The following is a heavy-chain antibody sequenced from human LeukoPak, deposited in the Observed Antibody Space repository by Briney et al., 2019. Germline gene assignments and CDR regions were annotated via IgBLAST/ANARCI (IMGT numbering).Heavy chain of an antibody. V-gene: IGHV4-61*02. CDR1: GGSISSGSYY. CDR3: ARVKAGIAARPYYFDY. J-gene: IGHJ4*02. Sequence: SETLSLTCTVSGGSISSGSYYWSWIRQPAGKGLEWIGRIYTSGSTNYNPSLKSRVTISVDTSKSQFSLKLSSVTAADTAVYYCARVKAGIAARPYYFDYWGQGTLVTVSS. CDR2: IYTSGST. D-gene: IGHD6-6*01.